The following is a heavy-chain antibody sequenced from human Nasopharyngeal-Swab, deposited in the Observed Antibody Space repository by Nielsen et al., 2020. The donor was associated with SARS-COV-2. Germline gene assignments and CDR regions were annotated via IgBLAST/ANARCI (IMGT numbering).Heavy chain of an antibody. CDR1: GFIFSSYA. D-gene: IGHD1-26*01. V-gene: IGHV3-30*04. CDR3: ARGNGSYYLYIWDN. Sequence: GESLKISCAASGFIFSSYAMHWVRQAPGKGLEWVAVISYDGSSSYYADSVKGRFIISRDNSKNTLYLRMNSLRAEDTAVYYCARGNGSYYLYIWDNWGQGTLVTVSS. J-gene: IGHJ4*02. CDR2: ISYDGSSS.